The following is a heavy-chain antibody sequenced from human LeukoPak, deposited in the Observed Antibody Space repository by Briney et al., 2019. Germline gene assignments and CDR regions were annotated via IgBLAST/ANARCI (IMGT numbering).Heavy chain of an antibody. Sequence: PGRSLRLSCAASGFTLSSYGMHWVRQAPGKGLEWVAVISYDGSNKYYADSVKGRFTISRDNSKNTLYLQMNSLRAEDTAVYYCAKDLAGGYDLYYWGQGTLVTVSS. CDR2: ISYDGSNK. CDR1: GFTLSSYG. J-gene: IGHJ4*02. V-gene: IGHV3-30*18. CDR3: AKDLAGGYDLYY. D-gene: IGHD5-12*01.